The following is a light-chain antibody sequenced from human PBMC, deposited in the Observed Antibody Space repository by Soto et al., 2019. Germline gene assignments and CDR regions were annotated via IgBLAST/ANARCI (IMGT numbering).Light chain of an antibody. CDR3: QHYQRYPPS. V-gene: IGKV1-16*01. CDR2: DAT. CDR1: HPININ. J-gene: IGKJ4*01. Sequence: DIQMTQSPSSLSASVGDRVTITCRASHPININLVWFQQKPGKAPKSLICDATHLQSGVPSRFSGSGGGTDFTLTIGSLQPEDVATYYCQHYQRYPPSFGGGTKLEIK.